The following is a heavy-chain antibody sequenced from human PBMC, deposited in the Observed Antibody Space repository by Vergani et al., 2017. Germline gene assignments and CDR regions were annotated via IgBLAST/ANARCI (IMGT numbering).Heavy chain of an antibody. J-gene: IGHJ4*02. CDR3: AKTGITMVRGVILFDY. Sequence: EVQLLESGGGLVQPGGSLRLSCAASGFTFSSYAMSWVRQAPGKGLEWVSAISGSGGSTYYADSVKGRFTISRDNSKNTLYLQMNSLRAEDTAVYYCAKTGITMVRGVILFDYWSQGTLVTVSS. V-gene: IGHV3-23*01. CDR2: ISGSGGST. CDR1: GFTFSSYA. D-gene: IGHD3-10*01.